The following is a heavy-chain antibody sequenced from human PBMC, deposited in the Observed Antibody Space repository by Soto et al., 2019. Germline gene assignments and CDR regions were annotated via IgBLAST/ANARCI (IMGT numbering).Heavy chain of an antibody. D-gene: IGHD2-21*02. J-gene: IGHJ4*02. CDR3: TTRMTAHFDY. V-gene: IGHV3-21*04. CDR2: ISSSSSYI. CDR1: GFTFSSYS. Sequence: GGSLRLSCAASGFTFSSYSMNWVRQAPGKGLEWVSSISSSSSYIYYADSVKGRFTISRDDSRDTVFLQMDSLRAEDTAVYYCTTRMTAHFDYWGQGVLVTVSS.